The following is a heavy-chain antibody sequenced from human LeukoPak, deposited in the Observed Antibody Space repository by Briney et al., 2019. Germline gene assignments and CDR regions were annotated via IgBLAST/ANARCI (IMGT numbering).Heavy chain of an antibody. CDR1: GYTFTNYG. CDR3: ARGSGRDGYSYAFDI. J-gene: IGHJ3*02. V-gene: IGHV1-18*01. D-gene: IGHD5-24*01. CDR2: ISGYDGNT. Sequence: ASVKVSCKASGYTFTNYGVNWVRQAPGQGLEYMGWISGYDGNTNYAQKVQGRVTMTADISTSTTYMELRSRSSDDTAVYYCARGSGRDGYSYAFDIWGQGTMVTVSS.